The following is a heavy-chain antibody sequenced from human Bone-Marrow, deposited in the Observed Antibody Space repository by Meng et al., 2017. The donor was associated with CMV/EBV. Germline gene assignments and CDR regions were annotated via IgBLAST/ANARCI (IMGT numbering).Heavy chain of an antibody. V-gene: IGHV3-53*01. D-gene: IGHD1-26*01. CDR2: IYSGGST. J-gene: IGHJ6*02. CDR3: ARDAIGGSHGYYGLDV. Sequence: GGSLRLSCASSGFTVTSNYMSWVRQAPGKGLEWVSVIYSGGSTYYADSVKDRFTISRDDSKNTLYLQMNSLSVEDTAVYYCARDAIGGSHGYYGLDVWGQGTTVTFSS. CDR1: GFTVTSNY.